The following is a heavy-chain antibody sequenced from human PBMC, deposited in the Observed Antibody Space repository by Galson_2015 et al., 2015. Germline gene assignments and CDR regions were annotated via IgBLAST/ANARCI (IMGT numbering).Heavy chain of an antibody. D-gene: IGHD1-26*01. CDR1: GFTFSSYG. CDR2: IWYDGSNK. Sequence: SLRLSCAASGFTFSSYGMHWVRQAPGKGLEWVAVIWYDGSNKYYADSVKGRFTISRDNSKNTLYLQMNSLRAEDTAVYYCARDQGKWELLGSYYYYGMDVWGQGTTVTVSS. CDR3: ARDQGKWELLGSYYYYGMDV. V-gene: IGHV3-33*01. J-gene: IGHJ6*02.